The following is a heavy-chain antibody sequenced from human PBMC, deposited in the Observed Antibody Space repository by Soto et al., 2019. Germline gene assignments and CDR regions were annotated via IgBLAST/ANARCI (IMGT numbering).Heavy chain of an antibody. J-gene: IGHJ6*03. D-gene: IGHD3-9*01. CDR1: EYTFTSFG. Sequence: QLQLVQSGAEVKKPGASVKVSCKASEYTFTSFGISWVRQAPGQGLEWMGRISAYNGNPNYAQNLQDRVSMTTDTSTSTAYMELRSLRSDDTAVYYCARGNDILTGSGNQYYYDYYMDVWGKGTTVIVSS. V-gene: IGHV1-18*01. CDR2: ISAYNGNP. CDR3: ARGNDILTGSGNQYYYDYYMDV.